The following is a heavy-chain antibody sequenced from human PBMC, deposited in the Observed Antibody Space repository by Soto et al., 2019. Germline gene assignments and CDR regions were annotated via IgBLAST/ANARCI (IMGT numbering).Heavy chain of an antibody. Sequence: GASVKVSCKTSGYTFTNFGLSWVRQAPGQGLEWMGIINPSGGSTSYAQKFQGRVTMTGDTSTSTVYMELSSLGSEDTAVYYCARDWANYYDSSVSPRGNYWGQGTLVTVSS. V-gene: IGHV1-46*03. D-gene: IGHD3-22*01. CDR1: GYTFTNFG. CDR2: INPSGGST. J-gene: IGHJ4*02. CDR3: ARDWANYYDSSVSPRGNY.